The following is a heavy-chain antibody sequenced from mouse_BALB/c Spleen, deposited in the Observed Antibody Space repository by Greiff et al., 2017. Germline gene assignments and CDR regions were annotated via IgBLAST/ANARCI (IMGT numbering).Heavy chain of an antibody. D-gene: IGHD2-14*01. CDR3: ARSRDYRARYFEV. CDR1: GYTFTSYD. J-gene: IGHJ1*01. V-gene: IGHV1S56*01. CDR2: IYPGDGST. Sequence: VQLQQSGPELVKPGALVKISCKASGYTFTSYDINWVKQRPGQGLQWIGWIYPGDGSTKYNEKFKGKATLTADKSSSTAYMQLSSLTSENSAVYICARSRDYRARYFEVWGAGTTVTVSS.